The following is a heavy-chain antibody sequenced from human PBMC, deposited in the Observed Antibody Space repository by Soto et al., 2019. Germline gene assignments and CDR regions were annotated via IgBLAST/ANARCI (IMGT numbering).Heavy chain of an antibody. Sequence: SETLSLTCAVSGGSISSSNWWSWVRQPPGKGLEWIGEIYHSGSTNYNPSLKSRVTISVDKSKNQFSLKLSSVTAADTAVYYCARVMVRGVDAFDIWGQGTMVTVSS. J-gene: IGHJ3*02. CDR1: GGSISSSNW. CDR2: IYHSGST. D-gene: IGHD3-10*01. CDR3: ARVMVRGVDAFDI. V-gene: IGHV4-4*02.